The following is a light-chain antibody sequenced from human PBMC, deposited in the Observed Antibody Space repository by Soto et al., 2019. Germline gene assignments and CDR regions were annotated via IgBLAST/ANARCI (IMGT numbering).Light chain of an antibody. V-gene: IGKV3-20*01. CDR3: QQYDSSPLT. Sequence: EIVMTQSPATLSVSPGERATLSCRASQSVSSYLAWYQQKPGQAPRVLIYGASRRATGIPDRFSGSGSGTDFTLTISRLEPEDFAVYYCQQYDSSPLTFGGGTKVDI. CDR2: GAS. J-gene: IGKJ4*01. CDR1: QSVSSY.